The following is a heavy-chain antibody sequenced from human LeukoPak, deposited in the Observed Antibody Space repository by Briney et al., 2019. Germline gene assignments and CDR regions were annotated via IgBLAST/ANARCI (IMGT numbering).Heavy chain of an antibody. V-gene: IGHV3-33*01. CDR3: ARGGGSSSWYTWLDY. J-gene: IGHJ4*02. D-gene: IGHD6-13*01. CDR1: GFTFSSYG. Sequence: GGSLRLSCAASGFTFSSYGMHWVRQAPDKGLEWVAVIWYDGSNKYYADSVKGRFTISRDNSKNTLYLQMNSLRAEDTAVYYCARGGGSSSWYTWLDYWGQGTLVTVSS. CDR2: IWYDGSNK.